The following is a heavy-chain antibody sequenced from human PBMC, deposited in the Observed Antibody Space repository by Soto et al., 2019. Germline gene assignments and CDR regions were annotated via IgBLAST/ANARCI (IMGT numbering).Heavy chain of an antibody. Sequence: QLQLQESGPGLVKPSETLSLTCAVSGGSISSSSYYWGWIRQPPGKGLEWIGSIYYSRSTYYTPSLQSRVAISVDTSKNQFSLKLNSVTAADTAVYYCARRTVNIRTFYSGLKTHCFDYWGQGTLVTVSS. CDR2: IYYSRST. V-gene: IGHV4-39*01. J-gene: IGHJ4*02. CDR3: ARRTVNIRTFYSGLKTHCFDY. CDR1: GGSISSSSYY. D-gene: IGHD6-19*01.